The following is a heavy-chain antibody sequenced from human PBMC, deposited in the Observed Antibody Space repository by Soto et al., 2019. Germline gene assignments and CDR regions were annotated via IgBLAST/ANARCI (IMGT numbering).Heavy chain of an antibody. CDR2: MNPNSGNT. V-gene: IGHV1-8*01. Sequence: ASVKVSCKASGYTFTSYDINWVRQATGQGLEWMGWMNPNSGNTGYAQKFQGRVTMTRTNSISTAYMELSSRRSEATAVSYCARKPLVWNYGRYWFDPWGQGTLVTVSS. J-gene: IGHJ5*02. CDR1: GYTFTSYD. D-gene: IGHD1-7*01. CDR3: ARKPLVWNYGRYWFDP.